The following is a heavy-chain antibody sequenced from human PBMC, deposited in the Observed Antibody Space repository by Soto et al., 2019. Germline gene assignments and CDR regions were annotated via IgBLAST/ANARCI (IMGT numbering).Heavy chain of an antibody. CDR2: ISYDSTKT. Sequence: QVQLVESGGGVVQPGRSLRLSCAASGFTFNSYGMHWVRQGPGNGLEWVAFISYDSTKTYYADSVKGRFTISRDNSNSALYVQMNSLTGEDKAVYYCARTRSAWSEFHYYSLDVWGQGTTVTVSS. CDR1: GFTFNSYG. CDR3: ARTRSAWSEFHYYSLDV. V-gene: IGHV3-30*03. J-gene: IGHJ6*03. D-gene: IGHD1-26*01.